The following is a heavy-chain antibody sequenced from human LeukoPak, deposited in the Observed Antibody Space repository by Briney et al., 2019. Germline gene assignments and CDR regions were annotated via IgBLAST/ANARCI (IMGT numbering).Heavy chain of an antibody. Sequence: GESLKISFQGSGYRFTSYWIGWVRPMPGKGLEWMGIIYPGDSDTRYSPSFQGQVTISADKSISTAYLQWSSLKASDTAMYYCARIKGATYHSLYFDYWGQGTLVTVSS. D-gene: IGHD1-26*01. CDR2: IYPGDSDT. V-gene: IGHV5-51*01. CDR3: ARIKGATYHSLYFDY. J-gene: IGHJ4*02. CDR1: GYRFTSYW.